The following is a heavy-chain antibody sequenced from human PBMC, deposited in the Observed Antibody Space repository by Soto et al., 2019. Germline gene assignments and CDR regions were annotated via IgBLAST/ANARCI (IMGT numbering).Heavy chain of an antibody. CDR2: ISSSGSTI. J-gene: IGHJ5*02. CDR1: GFTFSSYE. Sequence: GGSLRLSCAASGFTFSSYEMNWVRQAPGKGLEWVSYISSSGSTIYYADSVKGRFTISRDNAKNSLYLQMNSLRAEDTAVYYCASIGPWFDPWGQGTLVTVSS. CDR3: ASIGPWFDP. D-gene: IGHD3-3*01. V-gene: IGHV3-48*03.